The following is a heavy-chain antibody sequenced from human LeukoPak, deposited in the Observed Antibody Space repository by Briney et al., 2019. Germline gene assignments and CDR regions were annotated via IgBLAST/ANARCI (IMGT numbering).Heavy chain of an antibody. D-gene: IGHD3-22*01. Sequence: ASVRVSCKASGYTFTSYDINWVRQATGQGLEWMGWVNPNNGNTVYAQKFQGRVTMTRDTSKSTAYVELSSLTSDDAAVYFCATLYYYDSSNYYPEAFDIWGQGTVVTVSS. J-gene: IGHJ3*02. CDR1: GYTFTSYD. CDR3: ATLYYYDSSNYYPEAFDI. V-gene: IGHV1-8*01. CDR2: VNPNNGNT.